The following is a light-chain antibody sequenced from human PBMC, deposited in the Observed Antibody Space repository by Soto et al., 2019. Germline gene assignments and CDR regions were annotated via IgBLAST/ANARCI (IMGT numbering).Light chain of an antibody. CDR2: DAS. CDR3: QQRDIWPWT. J-gene: IGKJ1*01. V-gene: IGKV3-11*01. CDR1: QSVNRY. Sequence: EVVLTHSPATLSLSPGERATLSCWARQSVNRYLVWYQQKPGQAPRLLMYDASKRATGIPARFSGSGSGTDFTLTISSLEPEDFAVYYCQQRDIWPWTFGQGTKVDIK.